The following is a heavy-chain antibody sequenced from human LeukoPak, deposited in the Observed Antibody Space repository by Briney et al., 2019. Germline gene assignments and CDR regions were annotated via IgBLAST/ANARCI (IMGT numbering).Heavy chain of an antibody. Sequence: GGSLRLSCVVSGFTVTNNYMSWVRQAPGKGLEWVSVIFSGGSAYYADSVKGRFSISRDGSKNTLNLQMNSLRAEDTAVYYCVRELPSSGAFDIWGQGTMVTVSS. CDR2: IFSGGSA. D-gene: IGHD3-10*01. CDR3: VRELPSSGAFDI. CDR1: GFTVTNNY. V-gene: IGHV3-66*01. J-gene: IGHJ3*02.